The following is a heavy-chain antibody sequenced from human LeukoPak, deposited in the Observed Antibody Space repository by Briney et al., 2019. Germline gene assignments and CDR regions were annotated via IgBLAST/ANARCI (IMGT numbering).Heavy chain of an antibody. CDR2: IKSESDGGTS. Sequence: GGSLRLSCVVSGFNFTKNWMNWVRQPPGKGLDWVGRIKSESDGGTSDYVASVKGRFSISRDDSENTVYLQMNSLRTEDTGVYYCTTGLASWGQGTLVTVSS. V-gene: IGHV3-15*01. CDR1: GFNFTKNW. CDR3: TTGLAS. J-gene: IGHJ1*01.